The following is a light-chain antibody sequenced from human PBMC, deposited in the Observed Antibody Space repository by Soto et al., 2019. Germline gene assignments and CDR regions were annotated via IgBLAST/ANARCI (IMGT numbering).Light chain of an antibody. CDR1: QSVSNSF. Sequence: EIVLTQSPGPLSLSPGGRVTLSCRASQSVSNSFLAWYQQKPGQAPRLLIYGASTRATGIPDRFSGSGSVTDFTLTISRLEPEDFAVYYWQQYGSSPITFGQGTRLEIK. CDR3: QQYGSSPIT. J-gene: IGKJ5*01. CDR2: GAS. V-gene: IGKV3-20*01.